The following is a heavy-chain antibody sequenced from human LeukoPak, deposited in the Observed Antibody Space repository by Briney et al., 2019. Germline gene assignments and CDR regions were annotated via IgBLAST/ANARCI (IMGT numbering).Heavy chain of an antibody. J-gene: IGHJ4*02. Sequence: SETLSLTCTVSGGSISSYYWSWIRQPPGKGLEWVGYIHYSGSTNYNPSLKSRVTISVDTSKNQFSLKLSSVTAADTAVYYCARGIAEPLYYFDYWGQGTLVTVSS. V-gene: IGHV4-59*01. D-gene: IGHD6-13*01. CDR3: ARGIAEPLYYFDY. CDR2: IHYSGST. CDR1: GGSISSYY.